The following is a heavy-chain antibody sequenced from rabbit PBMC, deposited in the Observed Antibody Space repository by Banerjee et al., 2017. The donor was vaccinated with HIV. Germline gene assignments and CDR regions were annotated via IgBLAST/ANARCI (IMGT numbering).Heavy chain of an antibody. Sequence: QSLEESGGDLVKPGASLTVTCTASGIDFSSYYYICWVRQAPGKGLEWIACIYGDSGVTYYASWAKGRFTISKTSSTTVTLQLNSLTAADTATYFCARDGAGDAWDHNLWGPGTLVTVS. V-gene: IGHV1S40*01. CDR3: ARDGAGDAWDHNL. D-gene: IGHD6-1*01. CDR2: IYGDSGVT. CDR1: GIDFSSYYY. J-gene: IGHJ4*01.